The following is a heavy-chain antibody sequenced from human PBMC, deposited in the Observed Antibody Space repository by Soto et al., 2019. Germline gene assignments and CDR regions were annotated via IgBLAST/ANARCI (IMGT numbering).Heavy chain of an antibody. Sequence: GGSLRLSCAASEFTVSSLGMRWVRQAPGKGLEWVAIIWYDGSDKYYGDSVKGRFTISRDNSKNTLFLQMNSLRAEDTAVYHCAFGNLSYYFDYWGQGTPVTVSS. V-gene: IGHV3-33*08. D-gene: IGHD3-16*01. CDR3: AFGNLSYYFDY. CDR2: IWYDGSDK. J-gene: IGHJ4*02. CDR1: EFTVSSLG.